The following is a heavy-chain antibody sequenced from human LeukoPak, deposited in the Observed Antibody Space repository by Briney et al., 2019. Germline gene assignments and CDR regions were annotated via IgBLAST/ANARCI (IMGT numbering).Heavy chain of an antibody. CDR2: IIPIFGTA. CDR3: ATGIAAAGYYYYYYMDV. Sequence: ASVKVSCKASGGTSSSYAISWVRQAPGQGLEWMGGIIPIFGTANYAQKFQGRVTITTDESTSTAYMELSSLRSEDTAMYYCATGIAAAGYYYYYYMDVWGKGTTVTVSS. D-gene: IGHD6-13*01. V-gene: IGHV1-69*05. CDR1: GGTSSSYA. J-gene: IGHJ6*03.